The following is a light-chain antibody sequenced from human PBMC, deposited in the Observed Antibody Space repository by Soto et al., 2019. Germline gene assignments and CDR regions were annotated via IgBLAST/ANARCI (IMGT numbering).Light chain of an antibody. CDR2: KVS. V-gene: IGKV2-30*02. CDR3: MQGTHWPIT. J-gene: IGKJ5*01. Sequence: DIVITHSPLSLPVTRIHPASISCRSNQSLVHSDGIAYFSWFQQRPGRSPRRLIYKVSNRDSGVPARFSGSGSGTDFALKISRVEAEDVGVYYCMQGTHWPITFGQGTRLEIK. CDR1: QSLVHSDGIAY.